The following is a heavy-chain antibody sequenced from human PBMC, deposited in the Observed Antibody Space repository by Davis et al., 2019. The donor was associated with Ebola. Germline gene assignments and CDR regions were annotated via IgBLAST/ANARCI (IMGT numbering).Heavy chain of an antibody. Sequence: ASVKVSCKASGYTFTGYYMHWVRQAPGQGLEWMGWINPNSGGTNYAQKFQGRVTMTRDTSISTAYMELSRLRSDDTAVYYCAREGGAAAHYFDYWGQGTLVTVSS. J-gene: IGHJ4*02. D-gene: IGHD6-13*01. CDR1: GYTFTGYY. CDR2: INPNSGGT. V-gene: IGHV1-2*02. CDR3: AREGGAAAHYFDY.